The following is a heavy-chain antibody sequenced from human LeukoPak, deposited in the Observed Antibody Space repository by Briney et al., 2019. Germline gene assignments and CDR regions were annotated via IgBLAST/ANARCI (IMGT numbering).Heavy chain of an antibody. V-gene: IGHV1-24*01. D-gene: IGHD2-2*01. CDR3: ATLYCGSTSCPGAEYFQH. CDR1: GYTLTELS. CDR2: FDPEDGET. Sequence: ASVKVSCKVSGYTLTELSMHWVRQAPGKGLEWMGGFDPEDGETIYAQKFQGRVTMTEDTSTDTAYMELSSLRSEDTAVYYCATLYCGSTSCPGAEYFQHWGQGTLVTVSS. J-gene: IGHJ1*01.